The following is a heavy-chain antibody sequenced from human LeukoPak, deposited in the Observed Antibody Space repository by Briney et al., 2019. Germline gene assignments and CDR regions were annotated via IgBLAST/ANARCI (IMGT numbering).Heavy chain of an antibody. CDR3: ARDQGGATSDP. Sequence: ASVKVSCKASGYTFTSYGISWVRQATGQGLEWMGWINTDNGNTNYAQKLQGRVTMTTDTSASTAYMELRTLRSDDTAVYYCARDQGGATSDPWGQGTPVTVSS. CDR2: INTDNGNT. CDR1: GYTFTSYG. J-gene: IGHJ5*02. D-gene: IGHD1-26*01. V-gene: IGHV1-18*01.